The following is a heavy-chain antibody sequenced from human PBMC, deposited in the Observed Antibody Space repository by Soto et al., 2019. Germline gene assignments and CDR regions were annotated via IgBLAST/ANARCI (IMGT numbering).Heavy chain of an antibody. Sequence: QVQLVQSGSEVKKPGASVKVSCKASGYTFTNYDLHWVRQASGQGLEWMGWVNPKTGNTAYAQKFQGRVTMSRDTSVTAAYMELSSLTSEDTGVYFCARSDFGDRDYWGQGSRVTVSS. J-gene: IGHJ4*02. CDR1: GYTFTNYD. CDR2: VNPKTGNT. D-gene: IGHD4-17*01. CDR3: ARSDFGDRDY. V-gene: IGHV1-8*01.